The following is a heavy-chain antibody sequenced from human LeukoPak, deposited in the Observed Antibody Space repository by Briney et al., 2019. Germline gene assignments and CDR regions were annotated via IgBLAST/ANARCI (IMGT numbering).Heavy chain of an antibody. Sequence: PGGSLRLSCAASGFTFSSYSVNWVRQAPGKGLEWVSYISSSSSTIYYADSVKGRFTISRDNAKNSLYLQMNSLRDEDTAVYYCARDAHYYDSSGYYYVPMGDYWGQGTLVTVSS. CDR3: ARDAHYYDSSGYYYVPMGDY. CDR2: ISSSSSTI. J-gene: IGHJ4*02. V-gene: IGHV3-48*02. CDR1: GFTFSSYS. D-gene: IGHD3-22*01.